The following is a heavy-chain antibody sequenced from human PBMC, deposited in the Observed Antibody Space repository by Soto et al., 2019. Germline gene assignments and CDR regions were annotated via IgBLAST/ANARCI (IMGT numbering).Heavy chain of an antibody. V-gene: IGHV1-18*01. CDR1: GYTFSSYG. D-gene: IGHD3-22*01. CDR3: ARGGYDDSSGSRTYHDYGMDV. J-gene: IGHJ6*02. Sequence: QAQLVQSGAEVKKPGASVKVSCKASGYTFSSYGISWVRQAPGQGLEWMGWISTYNDDTNYAQKLQGRVTMTTDTSTRTAYMNRRSLRSDDTAVYYFARGGYDDSSGSRTYHDYGMDVWGQGTTVTVSS. CDR2: ISTYNDDT.